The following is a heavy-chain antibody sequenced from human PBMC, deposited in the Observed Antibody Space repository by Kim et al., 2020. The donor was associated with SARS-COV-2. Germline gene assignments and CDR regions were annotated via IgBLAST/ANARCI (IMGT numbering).Heavy chain of an antibody. Sequence: ASVKVSCKSSGYIFSDQYMHWVRQAPGQGLEWMGRILPKSGATNLAQKFQGRVTMTTDILMNTAYMELRRLRSDDTAVYYCARPHVVDSRDVWGQGTSVIVSS. D-gene: IGHD2-15*01. V-gene: IGHV1-2*06. J-gene: IGHJ6*02. CDR2: ILPKSGAT. CDR3: ARPHVVDSRDV. CDR1: GYIFSDQY.